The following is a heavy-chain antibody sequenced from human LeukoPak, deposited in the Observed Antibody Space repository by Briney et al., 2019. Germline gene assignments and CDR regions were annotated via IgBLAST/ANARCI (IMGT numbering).Heavy chain of an antibody. CDR1: GGSFSGYY. D-gene: IGHD2-2*01. Sequence: PSETLSLTCAVYGGSFSGYYWSWIRQPPGKGLEWIGEINHSGSTNYNPSLKSRVTISVDTSKNQFSLKLSSVTAADTAVYYCARGNRCSSTSCYYYYYYGMDVWAKGPRSPSP. CDR2: INHSGST. CDR3: ARGNRCSSTSCYYYYYYGMDV. V-gene: IGHV4-34*01. J-gene: IGHJ6*02.